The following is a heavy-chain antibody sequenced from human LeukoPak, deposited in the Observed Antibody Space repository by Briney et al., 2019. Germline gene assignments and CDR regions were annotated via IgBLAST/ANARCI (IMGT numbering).Heavy chain of an antibody. CDR1: GGSFSGYY. CDR2: INHSGST. D-gene: IGHD3-10*01. Sequence: PSETLSLTCAVYGGSFSGYYWSWIRQPPGKGLEWIGEINHSGSTNYNPSLKSRVTISVDTSKNQFSLKLSSVTAADTAVYYCARHSMVRGVPYYWGQGTLVTVSS. J-gene: IGHJ4*02. V-gene: IGHV4-34*01. CDR3: ARHSMVRGVPYY.